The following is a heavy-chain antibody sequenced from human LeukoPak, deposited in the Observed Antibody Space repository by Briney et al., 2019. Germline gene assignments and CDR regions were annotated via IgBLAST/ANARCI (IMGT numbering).Heavy chain of an antibody. CDR2: IYSNGNT. V-gene: IGHV3-53*01. CDR3: ARDRDRDPYYFDY. CDR1: GFTVSSSY. J-gene: IGHJ4*02. Sequence: GGSLRLSCAGSGFTVSSSYMSGVRQAPGKGLEWVSVIYSNGNTYYADSVKGRFTISRDNSKSTVYLQMNSLRAEDTAVYYCARDRDRDPYYFDYWGQGTLVTISS. D-gene: IGHD5-24*01.